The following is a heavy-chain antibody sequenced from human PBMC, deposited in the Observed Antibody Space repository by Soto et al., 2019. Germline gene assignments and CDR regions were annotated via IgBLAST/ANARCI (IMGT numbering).Heavy chain of an antibody. Sequence: PGESLKIPCKGSGYSLTSYWISWVRQMPGKGLEWMGRIDPRASYTNYSPSFQGHVTLSADKSISTAYLQWSSLKASDTAMYYCARHLVYYDFWSPYYYYYYGMDVWGQGTTVTVSS. V-gene: IGHV5-10-1*01. CDR1: GYSLTSYW. J-gene: IGHJ6*02. CDR2: IDPRASYT. D-gene: IGHD3-3*01. CDR3: ARHLVYYDFWSPYYYYYYGMDV.